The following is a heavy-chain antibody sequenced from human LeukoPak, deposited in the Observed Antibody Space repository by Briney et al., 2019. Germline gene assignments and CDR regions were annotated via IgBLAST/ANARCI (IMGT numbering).Heavy chain of an antibody. J-gene: IGHJ3*02. V-gene: IGHV4-39*01. D-gene: IGHD3-22*01. Sequence: SETLSLTCTVSGGSISSSSYYWGWIRQPPGKGLEWIGSIYYSGSTYYNPSLKSRVTISVDTSKYQFSLKLSSVTAADTAVYYCARRHYYDSSGYLSGVYAFDIWGQGAMVTVSS. CDR2: IYYSGST. CDR1: GGSISSSSYY. CDR3: ARRHYYDSSGYLSGVYAFDI.